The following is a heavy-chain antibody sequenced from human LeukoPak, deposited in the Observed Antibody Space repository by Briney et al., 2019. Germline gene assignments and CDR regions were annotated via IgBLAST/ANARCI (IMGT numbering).Heavy chain of an antibody. CDR1: GYTFTGYY. D-gene: IGHD2-2*01. CDR2: INPNSGGT. Sequence: GASVKVSCKASGYTFTGYYMHWVRQAPGQGLEWMGWINPNSGGTNYAQKFQGRVTMTRDTSISTAYMELRSLRSDDTAVHYCARAYCSSTSCYLDYWGQGTLVTVSS. J-gene: IGHJ4*02. CDR3: ARAYCSSTSCYLDY. V-gene: IGHV1-2*02.